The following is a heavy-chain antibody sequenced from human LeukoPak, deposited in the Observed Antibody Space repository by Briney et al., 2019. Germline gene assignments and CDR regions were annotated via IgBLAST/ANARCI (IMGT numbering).Heavy chain of an antibody. D-gene: IGHD3-10*01. CDR2: INPSGGST. V-gene: IGHV1-46*01. CDR1: GYTFTSYY. J-gene: IGHJ6*02. CDR3: ARDRIMVRGVIGRRYYYGMDV. Sequence: ASVKVSCKASGYTFTSYYMHWVRQPPGQGLEWMGIINPSGGSTSYAQKFQGRVTMTRDTSTSTVYMELSSLRSEDMAVYYCARDRIMVRGVIGRRYYYGMDVWGQGTTVTVSS.